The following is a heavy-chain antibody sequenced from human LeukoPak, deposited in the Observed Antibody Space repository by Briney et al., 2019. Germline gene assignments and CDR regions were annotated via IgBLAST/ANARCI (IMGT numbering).Heavy chain of an antibody. J-gene: IGHJ5*02. D-gene: IGHD4-17*01. CDR1: GGSFSGYY. CDR2: IYTSGST. CDR3: ARDPVDYGDSGDWFDP. V-gene: IGHV4-4*07. Sequence: SETLSLTCAVYGGSFSGYYWSWIRQPAGKGLEWIGRIYTSGSTNYNPSLKSRVTMSVDTSKNQFSLKLSSVTAADTAVYYCARDPVDYGDSGDWFDPWGQGTLVTVSS.